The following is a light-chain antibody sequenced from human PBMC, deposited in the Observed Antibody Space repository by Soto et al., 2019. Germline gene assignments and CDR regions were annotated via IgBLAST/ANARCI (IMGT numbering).Light chain of an antibody. CDR3: ASFTSRDTGV. CDR2: DVH. J-gene: IGLJ3*02. Sequence: QSVLTQPASVSGSPGQAITISCTGTSSDVGGYNYVCWYQQHPGKAPKLIIYDVHKPPSGLSNRFSGSKSLNTASLTIAGLQAEDEADYCCASFTSRDTGVFGGGTQLTVL. V-gene: IGLV2-14*03. CDR1: SSDVGGYNY.